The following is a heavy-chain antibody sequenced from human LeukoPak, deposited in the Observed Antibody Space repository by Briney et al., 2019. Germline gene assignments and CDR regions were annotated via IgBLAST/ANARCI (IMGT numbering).Heavy chain of an antibody. J-gene: IGHJ4*02. D-gene: IGHD4-23*01. CDR3: AKDHDYGGNSGRYFDY. V-gene: IGHV3-9*01. Sequence: DSVKGRFTISRDNAKNSLYLQMNSLRADDTALYYCAKDHDYGGNSGRYFDYWGQGTLVTVSS.